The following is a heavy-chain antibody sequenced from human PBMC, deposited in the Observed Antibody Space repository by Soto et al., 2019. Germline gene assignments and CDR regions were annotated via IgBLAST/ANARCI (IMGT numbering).Heavy chain of an antibody. CDR3: AREGIADRWFDP. CDR2: IWYDGSNK. Sequence: GWSLRLSCASSVFTFRSYGMHWVRQAPGKGLEWVAVIWYDGSNKYYADSVKGRFTVSRDNTKNTLYLQMNSLRAEATAVYYCAREGIADRWFDPWGQGTLVTVSS. CDR1: VFTFRSYG. D-gene: IGHD6-6*01. J-gene: IGHJ5*02. V-gene: IGHV3-33*01.